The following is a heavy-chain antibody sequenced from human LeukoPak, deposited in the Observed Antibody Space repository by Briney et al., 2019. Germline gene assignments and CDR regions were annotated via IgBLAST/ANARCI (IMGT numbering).Heavy chain of an antibody. CDR1: GGSISSYY. D-gene: IGHD3-22*01. CDR2: IYYSGST. CDR3: ARVKYYYDSSGYYRIYYFDY. Sequence: SETLSLTCTVPGGSISSYYWSWIRQPPGKGLEWIGYIYYSGSTNYNPSLKSRVTISVDTSKNQFSLKLSSVTAADTAVYYCARVKYYYDSSGYYRIYYFDYWGQGTLVTVSS. V-gene: IGHV4-59*01. J-gene: IGHJ4*02.